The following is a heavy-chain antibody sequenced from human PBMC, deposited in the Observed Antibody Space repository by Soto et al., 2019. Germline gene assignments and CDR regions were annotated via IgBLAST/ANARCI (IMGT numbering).Heavy chain of an antibody. J-gene: IGHJ6*02. Sequence: SETLSLTCTVSSDSSSSYKWSWIRQTPGKGPEWIGYIDNNGGISYSPSLRSRITITISIDTSTKQVSLRLSSVTAADTAVYYCARAVLLWFGELPLPICYYYYGMDVWGQGTTVTVSS. D-gene: IGHD3-10*01. CDR1: SDSSSSYK. CDR3: ARAVLLWFGELPLPICYYYYGMDV. CDR2: IDNNGGI. V-gene: IGHV4-59*08.